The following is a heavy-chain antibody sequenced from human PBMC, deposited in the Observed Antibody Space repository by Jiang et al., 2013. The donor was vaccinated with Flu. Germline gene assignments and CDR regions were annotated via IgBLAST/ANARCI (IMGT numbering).Heavy chain of an antibody. Sequence: DLVQPGGSLRLSCAASGFTFSSYAMSWVRQAPGKGLEWVSTIRSSDGSTYYADSVKGRFTISRDNSKNTLYLQMNSLRAEDTALYYCANRGSAWYFFDYWGQGTLVTVSS. V-gene: IGHV3-23*01. CDR3: ANRGSAWYFFDY. D-gene: IGHD6-19*01. J-gene: IGHJ4*02. CDR1: GFTFSSYA. CDR2: IRSSDGST.